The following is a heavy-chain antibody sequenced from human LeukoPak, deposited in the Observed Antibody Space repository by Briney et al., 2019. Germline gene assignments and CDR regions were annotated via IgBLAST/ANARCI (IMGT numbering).Heavy chain of an antibody. D-gene: IGHD6-13*01. V-gene: IGHV4-30-2*01. J-gene: IGHJ4*02. Sequence: SETLSLTCTVSGGSISSGGYYWSRIRQPPGKGLEWIGYIYHSGSTYYNPSLKSRVTISVDRSKNQFSLKLSSVTAADTAVYYCARWGAAAGTLFDYWGQGTLVTVSS. CDR2: IYHSGST. CDR3: ARWGAAAGTLFDY. CDR1: GGSISSGGYY.